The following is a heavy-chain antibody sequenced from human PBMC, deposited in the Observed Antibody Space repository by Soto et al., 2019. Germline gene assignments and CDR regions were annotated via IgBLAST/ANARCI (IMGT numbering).Heavy chain of an antibody. V-gene: IGHV3-48*03. CDR2: ISSSGSTT. D-gene: IGHD3-9*01. CDR3: ARVGYYNDRGAFDI. Sequence: LRLSCAASGFTFSSYGMNWVRQAPGKGLEWVSYISSSGSTTYYVDTVKGRFTISRDNAKNSLYLQMNSLRAEDTAVYYCARVGYYNDRGAFDIWGQGTMVTVSS. CDR1: GFTFSSYG. J-gene: IGHJ3*02.